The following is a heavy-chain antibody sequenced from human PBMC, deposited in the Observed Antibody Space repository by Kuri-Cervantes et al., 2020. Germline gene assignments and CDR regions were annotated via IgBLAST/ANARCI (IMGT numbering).Heavy chain of an antibody. Sequence: GGSLRLSCAASGFTVSSYAMHWVRQAPGKGLEWVAVISYDGSNKYYADSVKGRFTISRDNSKNTLYLQMNSLRAEDTAVYYCHYVYYYYGMDVWGQGTTVTVSS. CDR1: GFTVSSYA. CDR2: ISYDGSNK. V-gene: IGHV3-30-3*01. CDR3: HYVYYYYGMDV. J-gene: IGHJ6*02. D-gene: IGHD3-10*02.